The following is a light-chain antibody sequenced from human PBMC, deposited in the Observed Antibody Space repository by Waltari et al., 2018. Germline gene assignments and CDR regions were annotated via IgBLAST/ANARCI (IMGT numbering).Light chain of an antibody. V-gene: IGKV3-15*01. CDR1: QTISYN. CDR2: GAS. CDR3: QHYHQWPPYT. Sequence: EIVLTQSPSTLSVSPGERAILSCRASQTISYNLAWYQQRPGQPPRLLIYGASARAAAIPVRFSGSGSGTEFTLTINGLQSEDFAVYYCQHYHQWPPYTFGQGTKVE. J-gene: IGKJ2*01.